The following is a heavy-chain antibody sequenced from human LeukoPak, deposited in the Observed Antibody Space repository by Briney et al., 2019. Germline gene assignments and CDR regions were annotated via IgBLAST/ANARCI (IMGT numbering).Heavy chain of an antibody. J-gene: IGHJ6*04. V-gene: IGHV4-59*01. CDR2: IYYSGST. CDR1: GGSISSYY. Sequence: SETLSLTCTVSGGSISSYYWSWIRQPPGKGLEWIGYIYYSGSTNYNPSLKSRVTISVDTSKNQFSLKLSSVTAADTAVYYCAIFLLGDGDVWGKGTTVTVSS. CDR3: AIFLLGDGDV. D-gene: IGHD7-27*01.